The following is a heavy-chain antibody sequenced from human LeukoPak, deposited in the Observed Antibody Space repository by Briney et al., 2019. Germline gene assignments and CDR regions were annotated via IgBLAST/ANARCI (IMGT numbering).Heavy chain of an antibody. CDR3: AREDRWELLPFDY. Sequence: ASVKVSCKASGYTFTSYYMHWVRQAPGQGLEWMGWINPNSGGTNYAQKFQGRVTMTRDTSISTAYMELSRLRSDDTAVYYCAREDRWELLPFDYWGQGTLVTVSS. CDR2: INPNSGGT. V-gene: IGHV1-2*02. CDR1: GYTFTSYY. J-gene: IGHJ4*02. D-gene: IGHD2-15*01.